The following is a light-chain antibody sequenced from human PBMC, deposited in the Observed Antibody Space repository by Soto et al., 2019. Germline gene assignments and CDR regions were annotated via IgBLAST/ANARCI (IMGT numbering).Light chain of an antibody. CDR1: SSNIGTNY. V-gene: IGLV1-47*01. CDR3: AAWDDSLSGPL. CDR2: SND. J-gene: IGLJ2*01. Sequence: QAVLPQSPSASGTPGQRVTISCSGTSSNIGTNYVYWYQQLPGTAPKVLIYSNDKRPSGVPDRCSGSKSGTSASLAISGLRSEDEADYYCAAWDDSLSGPLFGGGTKLTVL.